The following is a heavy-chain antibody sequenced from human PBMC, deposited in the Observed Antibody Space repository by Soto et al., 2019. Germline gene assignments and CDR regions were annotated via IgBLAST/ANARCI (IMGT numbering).Heavy chain of an antibody. CDR3: ASWDSWSYDAFDN. J-gene: IGHJ3*02. D-gene: IGHD1-7*01. Sequence: GGSLRLSCAASGFTFSSYSMNWVRQAPGKGLEWVSSISSSSSYIYYADSVKGRFTISRDNAKNSLYLQMNSLRAADAYVYYCASWDSWSYDAFDNWGQGTMVTVSS. CDR2: ISSSSSYI. V-gene: IGHV3-21*01. CDR1: GFTFSSYS.